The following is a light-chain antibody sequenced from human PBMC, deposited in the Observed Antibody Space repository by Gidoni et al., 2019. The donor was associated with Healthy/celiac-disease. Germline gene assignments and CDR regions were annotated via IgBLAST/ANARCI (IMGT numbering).Light chain of an antibody. J-gene: IGKJ3*01. Sequence: TQMTQSPSSLSASVGDRVTITCRASQSISSYLNWSQQKPGKAPKLLIYAASSLQSGVPSRFSGSGSGTDFTLTISSLQPEDVATYYCQQSYNTPLFTFGPGTKVDIK. CDR3: QQSYNTPLFT. CDR2: AAS. CDR1: QSISSY. V-gene: IGKV1-39*01.